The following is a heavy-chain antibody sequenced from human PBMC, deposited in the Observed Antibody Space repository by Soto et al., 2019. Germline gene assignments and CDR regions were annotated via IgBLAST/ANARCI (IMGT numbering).Heavy chain of an antibody. CDR3: ARDRSTYGGGGTGEVKENWFDP. V-gene: IGHV4-31*03. CDR1: GDSISSGGYY. Sequence: KPSETLSLTCTVSGDSISSGGYYWSWIRQHPGKGLEWIGYVYYSGSTDYNPSLKSRITISLDTSKSQVSLKLSSVTAADTAVYYCARDRSTYGGGGTGEVKENWFDPWGQGALVTVSS. D-gene: IGHD2-8*01. CDR2: VYYSGST. J-gene: IGHJ5*02.